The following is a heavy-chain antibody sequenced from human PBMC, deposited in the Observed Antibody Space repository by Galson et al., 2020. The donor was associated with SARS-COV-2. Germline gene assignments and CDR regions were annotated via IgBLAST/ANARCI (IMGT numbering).Heavy chain of an antibody. CDR3: AREDPLGGRNDAVDI. CDR2: ISGSGGST. Sequence: GGSLRLSCAASAFTFSSYAMSWVSQAPGKGLEWVSAISGSGGSTSYADSVKGRFTISRDNSKNTLYLQMNSLRAEDTAVYYCAREDPLGGRNDAVDIWGQGTMVTVSS. V-gene: IGHV3-23*01. J-gene: IGHJ3*02. D-gene: IGHD3-3*01. CDR1: AFTFSSYA.